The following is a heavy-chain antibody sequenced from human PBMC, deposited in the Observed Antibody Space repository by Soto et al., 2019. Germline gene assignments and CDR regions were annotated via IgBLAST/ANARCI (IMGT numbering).Heavy chain of an antibody. D-gene: IGHD1-26*01. V-gene: IGHV3-9*01. CDR3: ASAASFIVGVSPSYYYYGMDV. CDR2: ISWNSDFI. CDR1: GFTFDDYA. J-gene: IGHJ6*02. Sequence: PGGSLRLSCAASGFTFDDYAMHWVRQAPGKGLEWVSGISWNSDFIAYADSVKGRFTISRDNAKNTLYLQMNSLRAEDTAVYYCASAASFIVGVSPSYYYYGMDVWGQGTTVTVSS.